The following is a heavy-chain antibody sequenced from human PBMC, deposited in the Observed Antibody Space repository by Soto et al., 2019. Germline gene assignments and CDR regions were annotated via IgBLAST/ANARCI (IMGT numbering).Heavy chain of an antibody. V-gene: IGHV4-59*01. J-gene: IGHJ6*02. CDR2: IYYTGST. Sequence: QVQLQESGPGLVKPSETLSLTCSVSGGSISSDYWSWIRQPPGKGLEWIGYIYYTGSTNYNPSLKRRVTTSVDTSKTQCSLNLRSVTAADTAVYYCARALRGVVVVAAREMHVWGQGTTVTVSS. CDR3: ARALRGVVVVAAREMHV. D-gene: IGHD2-15*01. CDR1: GGSISSDY.